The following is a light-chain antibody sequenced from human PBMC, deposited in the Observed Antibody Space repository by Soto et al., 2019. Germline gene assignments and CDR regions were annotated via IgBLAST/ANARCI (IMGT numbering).Light chain of an antibody. CDR2: DVS. V-gene: IGKV3-11*01. CDR1: QNISSY. J-gene: IGKJ1*01. CDR3: QRRSNWPRT. Sequence: IVLTQSPGTLSLSPGERGTLSCKASQNISSYLIWYQQKPGQAPRLLIYDVSNRATGIPARFSGSGSGTDFTLTISSLEPEDFAVYYCQRRSNWPRTFGQGTKVDIK.